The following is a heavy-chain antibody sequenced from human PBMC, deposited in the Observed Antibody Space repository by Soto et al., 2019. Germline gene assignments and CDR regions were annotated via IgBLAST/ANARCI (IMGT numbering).Heavy chain of an antibody. CDR3: ARGTSYDYIWGSTHKYYFDY. CDR1: GYTFTSYY. CDR2: INPSGGST. Sequence: ASVKVSCKASGYTFTSYYMHWVRQAPGQGLEWMGIINPSGGSTSYAQKFQGRVTMTRDTSTSTVYMELSSLRSEDTAVYYCARGTSYDYIWGSTHKYYFDYWGQGTLVTVSS. D-gene: IGHD3-16*01. J-gene: IGHJ4*02. V-gene: IGHV1-46*03.